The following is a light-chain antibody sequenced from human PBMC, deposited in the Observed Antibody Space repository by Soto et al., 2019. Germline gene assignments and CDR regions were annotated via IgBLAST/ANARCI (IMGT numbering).Light chain of an antibody. V-gene: IGLV1-47*01. CDR2: RNN. CDR1: SSNIGSNY. Sequence: QSVLTQPPSASGTPGQRVTISCSGSSSNIGSNYVYWYQQLPGTAPKLLIYRNNQRPSGVPDRFSGSKSGTSASLAISGLRSEDEADYYCAAWDDSLFGHVVFGGGTKLTVL. CDR3: AAWDDSLFGHVV. J-gene: IGLJ2*01.